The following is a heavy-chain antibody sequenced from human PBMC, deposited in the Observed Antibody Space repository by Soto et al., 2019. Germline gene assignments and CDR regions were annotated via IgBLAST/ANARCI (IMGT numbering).Heavy chain of an antibody. CDR3: AKGVDSTGYYNFDY. CDR2: ISNDGSKK. D-gene: IGHD3-22*01. V-gene: IGHV3-30*18. Sequence: QVQLVESGGGVVQPGRSLRLSCVASGFTFSTYGMHWVRQAPGKGLEWVTVISNDGSKKFYIDSLKGRFTISRDNSKNTLYLQMNSLRHEDTAVYYCAKGVDSTGYYNFDYWGQGTLVTVSS. J-gene: IGHJ4*02. CDR1: GFTFSTYG.